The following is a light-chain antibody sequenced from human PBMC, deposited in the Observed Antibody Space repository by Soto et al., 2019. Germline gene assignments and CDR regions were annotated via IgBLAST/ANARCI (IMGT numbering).Light chain of an antibody. CDR1: SSDVGGYNY. CDR2: EVS. J-gene: IGLJ1*01. Sequence: QSALTQPAYVSGSPGQSITISCTGTSSDVGGYNYVSWYQQHPGKAPKLMIYEVSNRPSGVSNRFSGSKSGNTASLTISGLQAEDEDDYYCSSYTSSSTRVFGTGTKLTVL. V-gene: IGLV2-14*01. CDR3: SSYTSSSTRV.